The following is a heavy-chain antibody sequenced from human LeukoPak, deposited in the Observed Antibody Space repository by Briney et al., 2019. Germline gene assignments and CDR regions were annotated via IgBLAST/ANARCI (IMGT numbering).Heavy chain of an antibody. CDR2: IKEDGSEK. CDR1: GFTFSTFW. V-gene: IGHV3-7*05. CDR3: ARMKGCSSTTCYFAIY. J-gene: IGHJ4*02. Sequence: GGPLRLSCAASGFTFSTFWMTWVRQAPGERLEWVANIKEDGSEKYYVDSLKRRFTISRDNANNSLYLLMNSLRAEDTAVYYCARMKGCSSTTCYFAIYWGQGTLVTVSS. D-gene: IGHD2-2*01.